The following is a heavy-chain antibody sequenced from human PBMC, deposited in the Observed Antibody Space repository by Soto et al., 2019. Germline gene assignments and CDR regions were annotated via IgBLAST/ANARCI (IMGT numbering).Heavy chain of an antibody. CDR1: GFDFSNYV. D-gene: IGHD2-8*01. CDR2: MSFDGRDI. Sequence: QVQLVESGGRVVQPGRSLRLSCAASGFDFSNYVLHWVRQAPGKGLEWVAVMSFDGRDIYYADSVKGRFTISRDNSKNTLDLQMNNLRPEDTAVYYCAKVREDIVLLVALDYWGQGSLVTVSS. CDR3: AKVREDIVLLVALDY. J-gene: IGHJ4*02. V-gene: IGHV3-30*18.